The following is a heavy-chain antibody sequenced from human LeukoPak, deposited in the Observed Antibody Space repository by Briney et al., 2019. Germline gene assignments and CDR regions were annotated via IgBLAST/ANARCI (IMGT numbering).Heavy chain of an antibody. CDR3: ARGQLTYPYCSGGSCYSGRGRRNWFDP. CDR1: GGSISSSSSY. Sequence: PSETLSLTCTVSGGSISSSSSYWRWIRQPPGKGLEWIGEINQSGSTNYNPSLKSRVTISVDTSKNQFSLKLSSVTAADTAVYYCARGQLTYPYCSGGSCYSGRGRRNWFDPWGQGTLVTVSS. CDR2: INQSGST. J-gene: IGHJ5*02. D-gene: IGHD2-15*01. V-gene: IGHV4-39*07.